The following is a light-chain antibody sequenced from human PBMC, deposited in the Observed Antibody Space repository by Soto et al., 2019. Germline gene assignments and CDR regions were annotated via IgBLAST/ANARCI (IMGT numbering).Light chain of an antibody. CDR1: QTISSW. CDR2: KAS. Sequence: DIQMTQSPSTLSGSVGDRVTITCRDSQTISSWLAWYQQKPGKAPTLLIYKASTLKSGVPSRFSGSGSGTVFTLTISSRQPDDFATYYCQHYNSYSEAFGQGTKVELK. CDR3: QHYNSYSEA. J-gene: IGKJ1*01. V-gene: IGKV1-5*03.